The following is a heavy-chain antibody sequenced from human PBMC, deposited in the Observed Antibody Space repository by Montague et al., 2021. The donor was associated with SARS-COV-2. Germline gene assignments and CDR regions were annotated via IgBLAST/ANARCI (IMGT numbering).Heavy chain of an antibody. CDR3: ARDPRYSLSWSFDY. Sequence: CAISGDSVSSNTVARNWNRQTSSIRPEWLGRSYYRSKRNYDYAVSVKSRMTISPDTSKNQFSLQLSSVTPEDRAVYYCARDPRYSLSWSFDYWGQGTLVTVSS. J-gene: IGHJ4*02. CDR2: SYYRSKRNY. D-gene: IGHD6-13*01. CDR1: GDSVSSNTVA. V-gene: IGHV6-1*01.